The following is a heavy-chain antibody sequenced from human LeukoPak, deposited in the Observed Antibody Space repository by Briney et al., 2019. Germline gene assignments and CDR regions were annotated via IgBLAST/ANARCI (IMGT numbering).Heavy chain of an antibody. Sequence: GGTLRLSCAASGFTFSSYAMSWVRQAPGKGLEWVSAISGSGGSTYYADSVKGRFTISRDNAKNSLYLQMNSLRAEDTAVYYCARGGSYLSAFDIWGQGTMVTVSS. D-gene: IGHD1-26*01. CDR3: ARGGSYLSAFDI. CDR1: GFTFSSYA. J-gene: IGHJ3*02. CDR2: ISGSGGST. V-gene: IGHV3-23*01.